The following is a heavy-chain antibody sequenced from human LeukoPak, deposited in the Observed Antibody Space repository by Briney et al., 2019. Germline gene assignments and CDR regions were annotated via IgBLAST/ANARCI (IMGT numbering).Heavy chain of an antibody. D-gene: IGHD6-13*01. CDR3: AKDVYSSSWYPYYFDY. Sequence: GGSLRLSCAASGFTFSSCGMHWVRQAPGKGLEWVAVIWYDGSNKYYADSVKGRFTISRDNSKNTLYLQMNSLRAEDTAVYYCAKDVYSSSWYPYYFDYWGQGTQVTVSS. J-gene: IGHJ4*02. CDR1: GFTFSSCG. CDR2: IWYDGSNK. V-gene: IGHV3-33*06.